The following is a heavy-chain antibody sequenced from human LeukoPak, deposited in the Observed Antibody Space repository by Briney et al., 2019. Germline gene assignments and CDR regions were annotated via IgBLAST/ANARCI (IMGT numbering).Heavy chain of an antibody. CDR2: ISAYNGNT. D-gene: IGHD4-23*01. Sequence: ASVKVSCKASGYTFTSYGISWVRQAPGQGLEWMGWISAYNGNTNYAQKLQGRVTMTTDTSTNTAYMELRSLTSDDSAVYYCARDRSNSDIWGQGTMVSVSS. J-gene: IGHJ3*02. CDR3: ARDRSNSDI. V-gene: IGHV1-18*01. CDR1: GYTFTSYG.